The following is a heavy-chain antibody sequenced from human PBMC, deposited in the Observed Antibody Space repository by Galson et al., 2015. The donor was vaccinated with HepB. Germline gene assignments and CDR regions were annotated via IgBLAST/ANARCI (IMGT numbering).Heavy chain of an antibody. CDR1: GFTLGTYW. V-gene: IGHV3-7*01. D-gene: IGHD6-19*01. CDR2: IKKDGSEK. CDR3: AGSRSSAWYPY. Sequence: SLRLSCAGSGFTLGTYWMSWVRQAPGKELEWVANIKKDGSEKYYVDSVKGRFTISRDNAKNSLFLQMKSLRAEDTVIYYCAGSRSSAWYPYWGQGALVTVSS. J-gene: IGHJ4*02.